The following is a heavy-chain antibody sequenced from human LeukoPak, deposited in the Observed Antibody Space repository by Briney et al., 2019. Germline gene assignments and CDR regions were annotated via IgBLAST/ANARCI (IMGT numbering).Heavy chain of an antibody. Sequence: GGSLRLSCAASGFTFSSYSMNWVRQAPGKGLEWVSYISSSSSTIYYADSEKGRFTISRDNAKNSLYLQMNSLRAEDTAVYYCARDPVRLRWHYYFDYWGQGTLVTVSS. CDR3: ARDPVRLRWHYYFDY. V-gene: IGHV3-48*01. CDR1: GFTFSSYS. CDR2: ISSSSSTI. D-gene: IGHD4-23*01. J-gene: IGHJ4*02.